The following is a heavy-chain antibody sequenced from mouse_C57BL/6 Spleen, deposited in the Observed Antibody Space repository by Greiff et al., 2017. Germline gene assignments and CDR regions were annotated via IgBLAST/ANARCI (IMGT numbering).Heavy chain of an antibody. V-gene: IGHV14-2*01. Sequence: EVQLQQSGAELVKPGASVKLSCTASGFNFQDYYIHWVKQRTEQGLEWIGRIDPEAGETKYAQKFQGNATITADTASKTAYLQLSSLTAEDTAVYYCAYYYGSSSYARDYWGQGTSVTVST. CDR3: AYYYGSSSYARDY. CDR2: IDPEAGET. CDR1: GFNFQDYY. J-gene: IGHJ4*01. D-gene: IGHD1-1*01.